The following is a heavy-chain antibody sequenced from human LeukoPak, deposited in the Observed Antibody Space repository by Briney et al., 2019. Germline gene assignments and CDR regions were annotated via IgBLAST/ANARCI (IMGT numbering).Heavy chain of an antibody. CDR1: GYSFTSYW. Sequence: GESLKISCKGSGYSFTSYWIGWVRQMPGKGLEWMGIIYPGDSDIRYSPSFQGQVTISADKSISTAYLQWSSLKASDTAMYYCATVDFLPAAVDRPYYYMDVWGKGTTVTVSS. J-gene: IGHJ6*03. CDR3: ATVDFLPAAVDRPYYYMDV. V-gene: IGHV5-51*01. D-gene: IGHD2-2*01. CDR2: IYPGDSDI.